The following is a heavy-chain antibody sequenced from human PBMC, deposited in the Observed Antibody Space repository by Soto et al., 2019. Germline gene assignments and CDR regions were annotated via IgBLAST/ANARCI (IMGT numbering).Heavy chain of an antibody. CDR2: INAGNGNT. D-gene: IGHD2-2*01. CDR3: ARAGGIVVVPAAIDYYYMDV. V-gene: IGHV1-3*01. J-gene: IGHJ6*03. CDR1: GYTFTSYA. Sequence: ASVKVSCKASGYTFTSYAMHWVRQAPGQRLEWMGWINAGNGNTKYSQKFQGRVTITRDTSASTAYMELSSLRSEDTAVYYCARAGGIVVVPAAIDYYYMDVWGKGTTVTAP.